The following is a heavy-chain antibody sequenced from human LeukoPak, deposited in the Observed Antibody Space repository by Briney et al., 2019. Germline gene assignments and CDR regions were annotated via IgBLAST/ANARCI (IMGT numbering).Heavy chain of an antibody. J-gene: IGHJ4*02. V-gene: IGHV3-48*03. CDR3: ARLSGSYYYFDY. D-gene: IGHD1-26*01. Sequence: GGALRLSCAASGFTFSSYEMNWVRQAPGKGLEGVSYISSSGSTIYYADSVKGRFTISRDNAKNSLYLQMNSLRAEDTAVYYCARLSGSYYYFDYWGQGTLVTVSS. CDR2: ISSSGSTI. CDR1: GFTFSSYE.